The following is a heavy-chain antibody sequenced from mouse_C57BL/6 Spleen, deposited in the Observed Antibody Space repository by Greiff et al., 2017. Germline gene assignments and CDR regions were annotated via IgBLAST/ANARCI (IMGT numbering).Heavy chain of an antibody. CDR1: GYTFTSYW. V-gene: IGHV1-64*01. D-gene: IGHD2-5*01. CDR2: IHPNSGST. J-gene: IGHJ3*01. CDR3: AREGYYSNPWFAY. Sequence: VQLQQPGAELVKPGASVKLSCKASGYTFTSYWMHWVKQRPGQGLEWIGMIHPNSGSTNYNEKFKSKATLTVDKSSSTAYMQLSSLTSEDSAVYYCAREGYYSNPWFAYWGQGTLVTVSA.